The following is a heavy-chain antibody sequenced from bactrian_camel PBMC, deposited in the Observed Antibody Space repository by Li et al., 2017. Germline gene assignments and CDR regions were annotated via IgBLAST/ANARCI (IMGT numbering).Heavy chain of an antibody. Sequence: VQLVESGGGLVQPGGSLRLSCAASGFTFSAYAMGWVRQKPGKGLEWVSQMNAGGGNIAYADSVKGRFTISRDNAGNMLCMQMNSLKTEDTAIYYCATHTGRRASCNVLSVYEDGSWGQGTQVTVS. CDR1: GFTFSAYA. CDR3: ATHTGRRASCNVLSVYEDGS. CDR2: MNAGGGNI. J-gene: IGHJ4*01. D-gene: IGHD6*01. V-gene: IGHV3S42*01.